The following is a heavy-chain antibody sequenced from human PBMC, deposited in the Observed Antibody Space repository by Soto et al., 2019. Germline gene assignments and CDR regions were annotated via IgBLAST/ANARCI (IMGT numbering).Heavy chain of an antibody. J-gene: IGHJ5*02. V-gene: IGHV1-8*01. CDR3: ARGTNDFNWFDP. D-gene: IGHD2-8*01. Sequence: ASVKVSCKASGYTFTSYDINWVRQATGQGLEWMGWMNPNSGNTGYAQKFQGRVTMTRNTSISTAYMELSSLRSEDTAVYYCARGTNDFNWFDPWGQGTLVTVS. CDR2: MNPNSGNT. CDR1: GYTFTSYD.